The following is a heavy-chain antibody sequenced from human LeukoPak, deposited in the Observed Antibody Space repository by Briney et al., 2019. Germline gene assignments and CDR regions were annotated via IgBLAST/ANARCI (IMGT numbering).Heavy chain of an antibody. V-gene: IGHV4-39*01. CDR1: GGSISSSSYY. CDR3: ARRDRIAGLGNDY. CDR2: IYYSGIT. J-gene: IGHJ4*02. D-gene: IGHD6-13*01. Sequence: SETLSLXCTVSGGSISSSSYYWGWIRQPPGKGLEWIGSIYYSGITYYNPSLKSRVTISVDTSKNQFSLKLSSVTAADTAVYYCARRDRIAGLGNDYWGQGTLVTVSS.